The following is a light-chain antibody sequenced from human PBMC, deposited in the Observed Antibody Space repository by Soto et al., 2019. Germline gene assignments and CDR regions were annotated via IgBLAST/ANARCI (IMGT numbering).Light chain of an antibody. Sequence: QSVLTQPPSASGTPGQRVTISCSGSNSNIGGNSVNWYQLLPGAAPKLLIYSSNQRPSGVPDRFSGSKSGTSASLAISGLQSEDEADYYCATWDASLNGPMFGGGTKVTVL. J-gene: IGLJ3*02. CDR2: SSN. V-gene: IGLV1-44*01. CDR1: NSNIGGNS. CDR3: ATWDASLNGPM.